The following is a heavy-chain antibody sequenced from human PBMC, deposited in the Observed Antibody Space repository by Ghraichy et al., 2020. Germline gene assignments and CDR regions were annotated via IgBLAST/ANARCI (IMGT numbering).Heavy chain of an antibody. CDR3: AKGKFYYDSTGYRHFDY. J-gene: IGHJ4*02. CDR1: GFTFNNFA. CDR2: ISVSGGST. D-gene: IGHD3-22*01. V-gene: IGHV3-23*01. Sequence: GGSLRLSCAASGFTFNNFAFNWVRQAPGKGLEWVSTISVSGGSTYYADSVKGRFTISRDNSKNTVYLQMNSLRAEDTALYYCAKGKFYYDSTGYRHFDYWGQGTLVTGSS.